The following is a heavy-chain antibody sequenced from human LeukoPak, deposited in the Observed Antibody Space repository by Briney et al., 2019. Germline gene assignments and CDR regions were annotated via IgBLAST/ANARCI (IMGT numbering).Heavy chain of an antibody. V-gene: IGHV1-2*02. Sequence: ASVKVSCKASGYTFTGYYTHWARQAPGQGLEWMGWINPNTGVTMYAQNFQGRVTMTRDTSISTAYMGLSRLRSDDTAVYYCARGGDSSSWYGWFDPWGQGTLVTVSS. CDR1: GYTFTGYY. J-gene: IGHJ5*02. D-gene: IGHD6-13*01. CDR2: INPNTGVT. CDR3: ARGGDSSSWYGWFDP.